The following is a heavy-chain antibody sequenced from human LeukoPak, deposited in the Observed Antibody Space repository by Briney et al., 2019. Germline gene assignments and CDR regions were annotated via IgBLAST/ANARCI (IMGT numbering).Heavy chain of an antibody. CDR3: ARDQGYRYGYGDFDY. V-gene: IGHV1-69*13. J-gene: IGHJ4*02. Sequence: VASLKVSCKASGGTFRSYAISWVRHAPGQGLEWMGGIIPIFGTANYAQKFQGRVTITADESTSTAYMELSSLRSEDTAVYYCARDQGYRYGYGDFDYWGQGTLVTVSS. CDR2: IIPIFGTA. CDR1: GGTFRSYA. D-gene: IGHD5-18*01.